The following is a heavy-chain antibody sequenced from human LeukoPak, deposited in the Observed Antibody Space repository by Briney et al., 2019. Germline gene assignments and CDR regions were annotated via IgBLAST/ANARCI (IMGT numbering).Heavy chain of an antibody. Sequence: GGSRRLSCAPSGITVSSHYMTWVRQAPGKGLEWVSVIDSGGSTNSADSVKGRFSVSRDNSKNTLYLQMNSLRVEDTAVYYCARTYGDYDYYYGMDVWGQGTTVTVSS. D-gene: IGHD4-17*01. CDR3: ARTYGDYDYYYGMDV. V-gene: IGHV3-66*01. CDR2: IDSGGST. CDR1: GITVSSHY. J-gene: IGHJ6*01.